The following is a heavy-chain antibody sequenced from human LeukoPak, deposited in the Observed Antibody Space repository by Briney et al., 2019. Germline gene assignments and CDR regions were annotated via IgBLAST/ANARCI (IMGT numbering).Heavy chain of an antibody. CDR2: ITGNGVYT. D-gene: IGHD2-21*02. J-gene: IGHJ4*02. CDR3: AKSYCGGDCG. Sequence: AGGSLRLSCAVSGITLSNYGMSWVRQAPGKGLEWVSGITGNGVYTYYADSVKGRFTISRDNSKSTLSLQMNSLRAEDTAVYYCAKSYCGGDCGWGPGTLVTVSS. V-gene: IGHV3-23*01. CDR1: GITLSNYG.